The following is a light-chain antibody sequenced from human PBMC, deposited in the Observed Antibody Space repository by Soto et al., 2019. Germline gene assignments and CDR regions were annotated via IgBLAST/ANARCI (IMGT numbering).Light chain of an antibody. J-gene: IGKJ5*01. V-gene: IGKV3-20*01. CDR2: AES. CDR3: QQYGYSPIT. Sequence: IVLSHAPCTLSLSPGERATLSCSSSQSVSSSHLAWYQHKPGQAPRLLIYAESSRATGSPDRFSGGGSGTDFTLTISRLEPEDFAVYYCQQYGYSPITLGQGTRLEI. CDR1: QSVSSSH.